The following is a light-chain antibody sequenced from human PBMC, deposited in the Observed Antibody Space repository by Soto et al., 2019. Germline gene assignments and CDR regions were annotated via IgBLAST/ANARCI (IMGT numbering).Light chain of an antibody. V-gene: IGKV3-15*01. Sequence: EIVLTQSPGTLSLSQGERATLSCRASQSVSSSYLAWYQQKPGQAPRLLIYAASTRATGVSARFSGSGSGTEFTLTISSLQSEDFTIYYCQYYNNWLATFGGGTKVDIK. CDR1: QSVSSSY. J-gene: IGKJ4*01. CDR2: AAS. CDR3: QYYNNWLAT.